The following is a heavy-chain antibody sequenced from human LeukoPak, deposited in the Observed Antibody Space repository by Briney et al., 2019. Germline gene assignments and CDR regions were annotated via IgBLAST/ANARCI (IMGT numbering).Heavy chain of an antibody. Sequence: GGSLRLSCAASGFTSSNNWMSWVRQAPGKGLEWVANIKQDGSEKYYVDSVKGRFTISRDNAKNSLYLQMNSLRAEDTAVYYCARGGGVHAHWGQGTLVTVSS. CDR3: ARGGGVHAH. D-gene: IGHD3-16*01. CDR1: GFTSSNNW. J-gene: IGHJ4*02. CDR2: IKQDGSEK. V-gene: IGHV3-7*01.